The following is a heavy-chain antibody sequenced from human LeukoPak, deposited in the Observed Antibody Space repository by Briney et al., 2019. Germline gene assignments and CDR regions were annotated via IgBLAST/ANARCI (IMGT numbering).Heavy chain of an antibody. Sequence: SETLSLTCNVSGGSIRGYYWSWIRQPPGKGLEWIGYIYSSGSTNYNPSLKSRVTMSVDTSKNQFSLKLSSLTAADTAVYYCARSGEYNTIRGNWFDPWGQGTLVTVSS. V-gene: IGHV4-59*12. J-gene: IGHJ5*02. CDR3: ARSGEYNTIRGNWFDP. CDR2: IYSSGST. CDR1: GGSIRGYY. D-gene: IGHD3-10*01.